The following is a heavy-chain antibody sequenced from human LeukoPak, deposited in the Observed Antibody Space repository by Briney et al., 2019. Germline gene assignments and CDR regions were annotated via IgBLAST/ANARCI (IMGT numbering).Heavy chain of an antibody. CDR2: IYYSGST. CDR3: ARGIAAGTPHFDY. D-gene: IGHD6-13*01. J-gene: IGHJ4*02. Sequence: SETLSLTCSVSGYSISSGHYWGWNQQPPGKGLEWIGYIYYSGSTNYNPSLKSRVTISVDTSKNQFSLKLSSVTAADTAVYYRARGIAAGTPHFDYWGQGTLVTVSS. V-gene: IGHV4-61*01. CDR1: GYSISSGHY.